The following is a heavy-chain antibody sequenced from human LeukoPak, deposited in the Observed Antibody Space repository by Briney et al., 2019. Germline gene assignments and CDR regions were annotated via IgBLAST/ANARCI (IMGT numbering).Heavy chain of an antibody. J-gene: IGHJ1*01. V-gene: IGHV4-4*07. Sequence: KASETLSLTCTVSGGSISSYYWSWIRQPAGKGLEWIGRIYTSGSTNYNPSLKSRVTMSVDTSKNQFSLKLSSVTAADTAVYYCARGSCSGGSCYSAEYFQHWGQGTLVTVSS. D-gene: IGHD2-15*01. CDR2: IYTSGST. CDR1: GGSISSYY. CDR3: ARGSCSGGSCYSAEYFQH.